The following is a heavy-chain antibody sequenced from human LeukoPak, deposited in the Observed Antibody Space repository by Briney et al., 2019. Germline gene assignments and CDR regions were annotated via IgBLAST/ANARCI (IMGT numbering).Heavy chain of an antibody. V-gene: IGHV1-69*13. Sequence: SVKVPCKASGGTFSSYAISWVRLAPGQGLEWMGGIIPIFGTANYAQKFQGRVTITADESTSTAYMELSSLRSEDTAVYYCAYHYYGSGSYIYYYYMDVWGKGTTVTISS. CDR1: GGTFSSYA. D-gene: IGHD3-10*01. CDR2: IIPIFGTA. J-gene: IGHJ6*03. CDR3: AYHYYGSGSYIYYYYMDV.